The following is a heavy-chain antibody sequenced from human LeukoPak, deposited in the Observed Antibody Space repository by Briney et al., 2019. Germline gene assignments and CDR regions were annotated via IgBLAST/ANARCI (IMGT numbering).Heavy chain of an antibody. CDR1: GVIVSGYN. D-gene: IGHD5-12*01. J-gene: IGHJ4*02. CDR2: ISTGSSYI. V-gene: IGHV3-21*04. Sequence: GGSLRLSCAGPGVIVSGYNMNWVRQAPGKGLEWVSYISTGSSYIYYADSVKGRFTISRDNAKNSLYLQMNSLRAEDTAVYYCARVGSGYDYVGFFDYWGQGTLVTVSS. CDR3: ARVGSGYDYVGFFDY.